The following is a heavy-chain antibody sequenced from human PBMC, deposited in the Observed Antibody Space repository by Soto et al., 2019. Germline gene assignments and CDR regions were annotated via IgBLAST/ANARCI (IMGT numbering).Heavy chain of an antibody. CDR1: GGSISSYY. CDR3: ARDSTRFTYYYDSSGSGRAFDI. Sequence: KPSETLSLTCTVSGGSISSYYWSWIRQPPGKGLEWIGYIYYSGSTNYNPSLKSRVTISVDTSKNQFSLKLSSVTAADTAVYYCARDSTRFTYYYDSSGSGRAFDIWGQGTMVTVSS. V-gene: IGHV4-59*01. CDR2: IYYSGST. J-gene: IGHJ3*02. D-gene: IGHD3-22*01.